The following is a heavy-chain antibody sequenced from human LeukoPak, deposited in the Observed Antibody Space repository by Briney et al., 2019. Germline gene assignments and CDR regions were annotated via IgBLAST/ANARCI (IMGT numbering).Heavy chain of an antibody. CDR1: GFTFSSYW. Sequence: GGSLRLSCAASGFTFSSYWLHWVRQAPGKGLVWVSRVNSDGSSTTYADSVKGRFTISRDNAKNTLYLQMNSLRAEDTAVYYCARGSTQYSSGWYGLDYWGQGTLVTVSS. J-gene: IGHJ4*02. D-gene: IGHD6-19*01. V-gene: IGHV3-74*01. CDR3: ARGSTQYSSGWYGLDY. CDR2: VNSDGSST.